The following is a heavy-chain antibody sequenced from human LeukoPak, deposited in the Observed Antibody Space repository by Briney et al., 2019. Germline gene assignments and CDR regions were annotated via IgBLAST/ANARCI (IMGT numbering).Heavy chain of an antibody. CDR2: IWYDGSNK. Sequence: GGSLRLSCAASGVTFSSYGMHWVRQAPGKGLEWVAVIWYDGSNKYYADSVKGRFTISRDNSKNTLYLQMNSLRAEDTAVYYCAKDRQWLVRRGNSFDYWGQGTLVTVSS. V-gene: IGHV3-33*06. J-gene: IGHJ4*02. CDR3: AKDRQWLVRRGNSFDY. D-gene: IGHD6-19*01. CDR1: GVTFSSYG.